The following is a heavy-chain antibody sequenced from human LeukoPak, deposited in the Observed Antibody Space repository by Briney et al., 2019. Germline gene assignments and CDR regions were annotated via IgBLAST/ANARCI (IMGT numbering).Heavy chain of an antibody. Sequence: ASVRISCKASGYTFSGYVMHWVRQAPGQGLEWMGWIYANTGGTNYAQKFQGRVTVTRDTSISTAYMELYSLRSDDTAVYYCTGGQPVSTSTPLFVDYWGQGTLVTVSS. CDR2: IYANTGGT. D-gene: IGHD2-21*01. CDR1: GYTFSGYV. J-gene: IGHJ4*02. V-gene: IGHV1-2*02. CDR3: TGGQPVSTSTPLFVDY.